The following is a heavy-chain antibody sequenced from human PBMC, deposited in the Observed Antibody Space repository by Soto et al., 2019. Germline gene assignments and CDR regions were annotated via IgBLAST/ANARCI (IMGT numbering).Heavy chain of an antibody. CDR3: ARGPNYYDSSAYYFDY. D-gene: IGHD3-22*01. J-gene: IGHJ4*02. CDR2: INHSGST. CDR1: GGSFSGYY. V-gene: IGHV4-34*01. Sequence: SETLSLTCAVYGGSFSGYYWSWIRQPPGKGLEWIGEINHSGSTNYNPSLKSRVTISVDTSKNQFSLKLSSVTAADTAVYYCARGPNYYDSSAYYFDYWGQGTQVTVSS.